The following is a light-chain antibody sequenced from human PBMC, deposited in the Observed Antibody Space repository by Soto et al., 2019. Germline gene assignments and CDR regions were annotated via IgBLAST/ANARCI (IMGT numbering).Light chain of an antibody. CDR3: CSYAGSYTYV. CDR1: SRDVGGYNY. Sequence: QSVLTQPRSVSGSPGQSVTISCTGTSRDVGGYNYVSWYQQHPGKAPKLMIYDVSKRPSGVPDRFSGSKSGNTASLTISGLQAEDDADYYCCSYAGSYTYVFGTVTNETVL. V-gene: IGLV2-11*01. J-gene: IGLJ1*01. CDR2: DVS.